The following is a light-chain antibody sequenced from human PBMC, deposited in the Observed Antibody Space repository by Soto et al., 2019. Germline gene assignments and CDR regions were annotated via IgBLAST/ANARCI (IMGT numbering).Light chain of an antibody. CDR1: SSDVGGYDY. Sequence: QSALTQPASVSGSPGQSITISCTGTSSDVGGYDYVSWYQHHPGKVPKLLIYEVSDRPSGVSNRFSGSKSGNTASLTISGLQAEDEADYYCTSYTSISTVVFGGGTKVTVL. CDR3: TSYTSISTVV. V-gene: IGLV2-14*01. CDR2: EVS. J-gene: IGLJ2*01.